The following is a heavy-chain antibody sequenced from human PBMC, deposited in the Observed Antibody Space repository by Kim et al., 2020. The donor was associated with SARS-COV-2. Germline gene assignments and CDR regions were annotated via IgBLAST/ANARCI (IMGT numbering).Heavy chain of an antibody. Sequence: GGSLRLSCAASGFTFSGYGMHWVRQAPGKGLEWVTVISYDGSNKYYADSVKGRFTISRANSKNTLYLQMNSLRAEDTGVYYCAREEPNNGWFASDYYGMDVWGQGTTVTVSS. V-gene: IGHV3-33*05. CDR2: ISYDGSNK. J-gene: IGHJ6*02. D-gene: IGHD6-19*01. CDR1: GFTFSGYG. CDR3: AREEPNNGWFASDYYGMDV.